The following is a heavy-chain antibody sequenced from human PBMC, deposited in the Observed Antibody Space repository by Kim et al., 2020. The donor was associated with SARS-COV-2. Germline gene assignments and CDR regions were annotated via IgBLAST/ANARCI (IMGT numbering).Heavy chain of an antibody. J-gene: IGHJ4*02. D-gene: IGHD4-17*01. Sequence: GGSLRLSCAASGFTFSSYDMHWVRQATGKGLEWVSAIGTAGDTYYPGSVKGRFTISRETAKNSLYLQMNSLRAGDTAVYYCARGLSYGDYSPEDHDYWCQGTLVTGSA. CDR1: GFTFSSYD. V-gene: IGHV3-13*04. CDR3: ARGLSYGDYSPEDHDY. CDR2: IGTAGDT.